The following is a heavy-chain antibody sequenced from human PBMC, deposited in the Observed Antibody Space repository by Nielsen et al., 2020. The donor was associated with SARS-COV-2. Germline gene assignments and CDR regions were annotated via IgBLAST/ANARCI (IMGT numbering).Heavy chain of an antibody. CDR3: ASNRAYDILTGALDY. Sequence: ASVKVSCKASGYTFTGYYMHWVRQAPGQGLEWMGWINPNSGGTNYAQKFQGRVTMTRDTSISTAYMELSRLRSDDTAVYYCASNRAYDILTGALDYWGQGTLVTVSS. J-gene: IGHJ4*02. V-gene: IGHV1-2*02. CDR1: GYTFTGYY. D-gene: IGHD3-9*01. CDR2: INPNSGGT.